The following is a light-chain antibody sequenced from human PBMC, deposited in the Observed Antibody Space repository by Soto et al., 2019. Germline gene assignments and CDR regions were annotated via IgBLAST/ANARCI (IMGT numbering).Light chain of an antibody. CDR1: QRISTT. V-gene: IGKV3-15*01. Sequence: EIWLTQSPVTLSVSPGERATLSCWASQRISTTLVWYQQRNGQPPRLLIYGASTRATGVPARLSGSGYGIELTITISSMQSEDFEVYYCQQYNSWPLTFGGGTKVDIK. J-gene: IGKJ4*01. CDR3: QQYNSWPLT. CDR2: GAS.